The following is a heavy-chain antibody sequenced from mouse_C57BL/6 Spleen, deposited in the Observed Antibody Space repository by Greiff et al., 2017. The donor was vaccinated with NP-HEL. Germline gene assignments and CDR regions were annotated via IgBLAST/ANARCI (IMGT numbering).Heavy chain of an antibody. CDR2: INPYNGGT. J-gene: IGHJ2*01. V-gene: IGHV1-19*01. Sequence: EVQLQQSGPVLVKPGASVKMSCKASGYTFTDYYMNWVKQSHGKSLEWIGVINPYNGGTSYNQKFKGKATLTVDKSSSTAYMELNSLTSEDSAVYYCARKRYNFDYWGQGTTLTVSS. D-gene: IGHD1-1*01. CDR1: GYTFTDYY. CDR3: ARKRYNFDY.